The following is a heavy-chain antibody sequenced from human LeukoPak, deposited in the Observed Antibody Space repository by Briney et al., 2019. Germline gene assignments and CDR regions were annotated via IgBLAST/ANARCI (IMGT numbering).Heavy chain of an antibody. Sequence: GGSLRLSCAASGFTFSSYAMSWVRQAPGKGLEWVSAISGSGGSTYYADSVKGRFTISRDNSKNTLYLQMNSLRAEDTAVYYCARFTYYYDSSGYRPSDAFDIWGQGTMVTVSS. CDR3: ARFTYYYDSSGYRPSDAFDI. CDR2: ISGSGGST. CDR1: GFTFSSYA. J-gene: IGHJ3*02. D-gene: IGHD3-22*01. V-gene: IGHV3-23*01.